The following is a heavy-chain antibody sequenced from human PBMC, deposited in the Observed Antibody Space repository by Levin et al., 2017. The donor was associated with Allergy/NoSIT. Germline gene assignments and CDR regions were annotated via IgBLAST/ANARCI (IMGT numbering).Heavy chain of an antibody. D-gene: IGHD4-17*01. CDR3: ARASTVSLLTLGY. J-gene: IGHJ4*02. Sequence: GESLKISCKASGYTFTGYYMHWVRQAPGQGLEWMGRINPNSGGTNYAQKFQGRVTMTRDTSISTAYMELSRLRSDDTAVYYCARASTVSLLTLGYWGQGTLVTVSS. V-gene: IGHV1-2*06. CDR1: GYTFTGYY. CDR2: INPNSGGT.